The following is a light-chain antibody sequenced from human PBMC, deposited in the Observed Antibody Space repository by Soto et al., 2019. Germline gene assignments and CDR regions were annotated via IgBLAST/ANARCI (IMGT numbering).Light chain of an antibody. CDR2: DAS. V-gene: IGKV1-5*01. CDR3: QQYYSYPLT. CDR1: QSISSW. Sequence: IQMTQSPSPLSASVGDRVTITCRASQSISSWLAWYQQKPGKAPKLLIYDASTLQSGVPSRFSGSGSGTDFTLTISCLQSEDFATYYCQQYYSYPLTFGGGTKVDIK. J-gene: IGKJ4*01.